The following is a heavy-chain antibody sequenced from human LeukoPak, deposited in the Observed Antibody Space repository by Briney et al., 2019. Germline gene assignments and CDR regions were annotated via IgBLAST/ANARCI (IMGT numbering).Heavy chain of an antibody. J-gene: IGHJ5*02. D-gene: IGHD3-22*01. CDR1: GFTFSTPW. V-gene: IGHV3-74*01. Sequence: GGSLRLSCVGSGFTFSTPWIHWVRQEPGQGLVWVSGISGDKSHIAYADPVKGRFTISRDNAKNTLHLQMNSLRDEDTAVYYCATATFYVTSGYFPSWGQGTLVTVSS. CDR3: ATATFYVTSGYFPS. CDR2: ISGDKSHI.